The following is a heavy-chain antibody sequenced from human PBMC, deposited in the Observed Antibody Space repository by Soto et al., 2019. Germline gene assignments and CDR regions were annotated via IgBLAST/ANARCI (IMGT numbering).Heavy chain of an antibody. Sequence: GSLRLSCAASGFIVNSNYMSWVRQVPGKRLEWVSVIYSGGYTHYADSVKGRFTISRHNIKNTLYLQMNSLRAEDTAVYYCARVYGDYAGFFEYWGQGTQVTVSS. CDR1: GFIVNSNY. CDR3: ARVYGDYAGFFEY. CDR2: IYSGGYT. V-gene: IGHV3-53*04. D-gene: IGHD4-17*01. J-gene: IGHJ4*02.